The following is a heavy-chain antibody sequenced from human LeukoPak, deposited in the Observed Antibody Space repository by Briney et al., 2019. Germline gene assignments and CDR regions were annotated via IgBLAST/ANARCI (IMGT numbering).Heavy chain of an antibody. V-gene: IGHV3-23*01. CDR2: ISGDNPGT. J-gene: IGHJ4*02. D-gene: IGHD2-15*01. CDR3: AKASVGHCSGAFCYHFDS. CDR1: GFTFSAYA. Sequence: PGGSLRLSCEASGFTFSAYAMSWVRQTPGKGLEWVAAISGDNPGTYHASSVRGRFTISRDNSKNTVPLQMNGLRAEDAAIYYCAKASVGHCSGAFCYHFDSWGQGTLVTVSS.